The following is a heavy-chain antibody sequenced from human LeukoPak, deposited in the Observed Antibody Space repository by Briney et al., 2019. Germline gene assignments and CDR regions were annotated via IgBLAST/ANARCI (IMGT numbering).Heavy chain of an antibody. D-gene: IGHD2-15*01. J-gene: IGHJ1*01. CDR1: GGTFSSYA. Sequence: PVKVSCKASGGTFSSYAISWVRQAPGQGLEWMGGIIPIFGTANYAQEFQGRVMITADESTSTAYMELSSLRSEDTAVYYCARAPYCSGGSGYSILYFQHWGPGPLVTVSS. V-gene: IGHV1-69*13. CDR2: IIPIFGTA. CDR3: ARAPYCSGGSGYSILYFQH.